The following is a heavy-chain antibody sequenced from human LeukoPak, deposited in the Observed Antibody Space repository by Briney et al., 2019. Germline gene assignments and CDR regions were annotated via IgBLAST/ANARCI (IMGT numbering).Heavy chain of an antibody. J-gene: IGHJ1*01. CDR2: IRQDGNEK. D-gene: IGHD3-10*01. Sequence: GGSLRLSCAASGFTFSGYWMSWVRKAPGKGLEWVANIRQDGNEKYYVDSVKGRFTISRDNAKNSLYLQMNSLRAEDSAVYYCATRGEYFQHWGQGTLVTVPS. V-gene: IGHV3-7*01. CDR1: GFTFSGYW. CDR3: ATRGEYFQH.